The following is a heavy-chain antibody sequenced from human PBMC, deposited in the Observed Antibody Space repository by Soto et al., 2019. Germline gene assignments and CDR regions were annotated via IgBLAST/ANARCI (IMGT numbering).Heavy chain of an antibody. CDR2: ISAYNGNT. Sequence: ASVKVSCKASGYTFTSYGISWVRQAPGQGLEWMGWISAYNGNTNYAQKLQGRVTMTTDTSTSTAYMELRSLRSDDTAVYYCTKNALQGAVAGPNWFDPWGQGTLVTVSS. J-gene: IGHJ5*02. CDR1: GYTFTSYG. D-gene: IGHD6-19*01. V-gene: IGHV1-18*01. CDR3: TKNALQGAVAGPNWFDP.